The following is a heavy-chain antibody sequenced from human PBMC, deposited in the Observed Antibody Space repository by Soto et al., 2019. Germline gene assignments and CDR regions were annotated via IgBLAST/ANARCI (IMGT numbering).Heavy chain of an antibody. V-gene: IGHV2-5*02. CDR3: AHENMVANLSFQS. Sequence: QITLKKSGPTLVQPTQTLTLTGTVSGFSLSTSGAGVGWIRQPQGKALEWLALIYWDDAKRYSPSLKTRLTITTETSKSQVVLKMPNMNPVDTATYYCAHENMVANLSFQSWGQGTLVTVSS. J-gene: IGHJ5*02. D-gene: IGHD5-12*01. CDR2: IYWDDAK. CDR1: GFSLSTSGAG.